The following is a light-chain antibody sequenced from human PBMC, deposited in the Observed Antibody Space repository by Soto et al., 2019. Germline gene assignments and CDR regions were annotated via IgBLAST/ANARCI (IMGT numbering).Light chain of an antibody. V-gene: IGKV3-15*01. J-gene: IGKJ1*01. CDR1: QSVMSR. Sequence: EIALTQSPGTLSLSPGEGATLSCMASQSVMSRYIAWYQQRPGQAPRLLIYGASTRATGIPARFSGSGSGTDFTLSISRLQSEDFAVYYCQHYNNWPTFGQGTKVDIK. CDR2: GAS. CDR3: QHYNNWPT.